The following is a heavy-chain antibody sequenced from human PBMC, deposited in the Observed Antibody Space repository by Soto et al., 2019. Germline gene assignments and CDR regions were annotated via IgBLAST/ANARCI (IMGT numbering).Heavy chain of an antibody. CDR3: ARSISVAMDF. CDR2: IYYSGTT. Sequence: SETLSLTCTVYGGSISSSSYHWGWIRQPPGKGLEWIGSIYYSGTTYYNPSLKSRVTISVDTSKNQFSLKLSSVTAADTAVYYCARSISVAMDFWGQGTLVTVSS. CDR1: GGSISSSSYH. D-gene: IGHD6-19*01. V-gene: IGHV4-39*01. J-gene: IGHJ4*02.